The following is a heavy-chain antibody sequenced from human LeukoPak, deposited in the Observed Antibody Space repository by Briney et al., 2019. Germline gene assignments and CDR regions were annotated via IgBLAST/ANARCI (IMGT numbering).Heavy chain of an antibody. V-gene: IGHV3-30*02. Sequence: GGSLRLSCAASGFTFSNSGMHWVRQGPGKGLEWVAFIRYTGSLENYADSVKGRFTISRDTSKNTLYLQMNSLRPEDTAVYYCAKDLSGTYHFDYWGQGTLVTVSS. CDR2: IRYTGSLE. CDR1: GFTFSNSG. D-gene: IGHD1-26*01. J-gene: IGHJ4*02. CDR3: AKDLSGTYHFDY.